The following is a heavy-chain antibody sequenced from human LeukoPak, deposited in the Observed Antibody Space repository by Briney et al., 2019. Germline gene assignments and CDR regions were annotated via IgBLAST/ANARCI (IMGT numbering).Heavy chain of an antibody. J-gene: IGHJ4*02. CDR2: IYYSGST. CDR3: ASSPRGYSFYFDY. Sequence: KPSETLSLTCTVSGGSISTYYWNWIRQPPGKGLEWIGYIYYSGSTNYNPSLKSRVTISVDTSKNQFSLKLSSVTAADTAVYYCASSPRGYSFYFDYWGQGTLVTVSS. D-gene: IGHD5-18*01. V-gene: IGHV4-59*01. CDR1: GGSISTYY.